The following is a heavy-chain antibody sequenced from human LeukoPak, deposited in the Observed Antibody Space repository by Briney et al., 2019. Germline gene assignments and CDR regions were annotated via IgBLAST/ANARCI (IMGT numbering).Heavy chain of an antibody. J-gene: IGHJ5*02. CDR3: AKDGSWRNPYNWFDP. D-gene: IGHD3-3*01. V-gene: IGHV3-23*01. CDR1: GFTFSSYA. Sequence: PGGSPRLSCAASGFTFSSYAMSWVRQAPGKGLEWVSAISGSGGSTYYADSVKGRFTISRDNSKNTLYLQMNSLRAEDTTVYYCAKDGSWRNPYNWFDPWGQGTLVTVSS. CDR2: ISGSGGST.